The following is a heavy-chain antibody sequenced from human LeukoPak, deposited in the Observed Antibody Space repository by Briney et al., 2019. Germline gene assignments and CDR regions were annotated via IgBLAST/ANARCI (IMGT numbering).Heavy chain of an antibody. CDR1: GYTLTELP. CDR3: ATFTRGYYYDSSGYLIFDY. CDR2: FDPEGGET. V-gene: IGHV1-24*01. J-gene: IGHJ4*02. Sequence: ASVKVSGRVSGYTLTELPMHWVRQAPGKVLERMGGFDPEGGETIYAQKFQGRVTMTEDTSTDTAYMELSSLRSEDTAVYYCATFTRGYYYDSSGYLIFDYWGQGTLVTVSS. D-gene: IGHD3-22*01.